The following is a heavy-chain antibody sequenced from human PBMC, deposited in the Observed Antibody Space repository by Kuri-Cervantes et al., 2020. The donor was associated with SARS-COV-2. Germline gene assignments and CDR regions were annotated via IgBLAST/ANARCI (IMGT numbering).Heavy chain of an antibody. CDR2: VSYSGTT. CDR3: ARVGVVIAIPDY. J-gene: IGHJ4*02. D-gene: IGHD2-21*01. Sequence: ESLKISCTVSGDSADSSTKYWTWLRQPPGKELEWIGYVSYSGTTNYNPSLKSRVAISVDTSKNQFSLKLSSVTAADTAVYYCARVGVVIAIPDYWGQGTLVTVSS. CDR1: GDSADSSTKY. V-gene: IGHV4-61*01.